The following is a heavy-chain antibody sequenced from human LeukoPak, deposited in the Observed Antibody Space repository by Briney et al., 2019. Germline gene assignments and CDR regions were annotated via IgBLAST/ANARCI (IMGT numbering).Heavy chain of an antibody. Sequence: PGGSLRLSCEVSGFVFRSYWMDWVRQAPGRGLEWVANINQDGREKYFVDSVKGRFTISRDNAKNSLYLQMDSLRAEDTAVYYCARADYYDSSGWDWGQGTLVTVSS. CDR3: ARADYYDSSGWD. J-gene: IGHJ4*02. CDR1: GFVFRSYW. D-gene: IGHD3-22*01. CDR2: INQDGREK. V-gene: IGHV3-7*04.